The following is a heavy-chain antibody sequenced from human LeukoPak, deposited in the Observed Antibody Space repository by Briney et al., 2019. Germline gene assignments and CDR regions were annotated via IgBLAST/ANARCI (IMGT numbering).Heavy chain of an antibody. CDR2: ISWNSGSI. CDR1: GFTFDDYA. D-gene: IGHD6-6*01. V-gene: IGHV3-9*03. CDR3: AKGITPYSSSSPDY. Sequence: PGGSLRLSCAASGFTFDDYAMHWVRQAPGKGLEWVSGISWNSGSIGYADSVKGRFTISRDNAKNSLYLQMNSLRAEDMALYYCAKGITPYSSSSPDYCGQGTLVTVSS. J-gene: IGHJ4*02.